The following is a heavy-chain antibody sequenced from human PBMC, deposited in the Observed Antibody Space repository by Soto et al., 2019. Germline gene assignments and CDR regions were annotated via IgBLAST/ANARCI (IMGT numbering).Heavy chain of an antibody. Sequence: PGGSLRLSCAASGFTFSSYSMNWVRQAPGKGLEWVSSISSSSSYIYYADSVKGRFTISRDNAKNSLYLQMNSLRAEDTAVYYCARDRRGQTGAVDIWGQGTMVTVS. D-gene: IGHD5-12*01. J-gene: IGHJ3*02. CDR2: ISSSSSYI. CDR3: ARDRRGQTGAVDI. CDR1: GFTFSSYS. V-gene: IGHV3-21*01.